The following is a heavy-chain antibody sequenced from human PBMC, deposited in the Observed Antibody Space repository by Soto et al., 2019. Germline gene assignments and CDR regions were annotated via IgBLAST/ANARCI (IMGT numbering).Heavy chain of an antibody. V-gene: IGHV3-23*01. D-gene: IGHD2-2*01. CDR2: ISGSGGST. CDR3: AKEFIVVVPAAMNWFDP. CDR1: GFTFSSYA. J-gene: IGHJ5*02. Sequence: GGSLRLSCAASGFTFSSYAMSWVRQAPGKGLEWVSAISGSGGSTYYADSVKGRFTISRDNSKNTLYLQMNSLRAEDTAVYYCAKEFIVVVPAAMNWFDPWGQGTLVTVSS.